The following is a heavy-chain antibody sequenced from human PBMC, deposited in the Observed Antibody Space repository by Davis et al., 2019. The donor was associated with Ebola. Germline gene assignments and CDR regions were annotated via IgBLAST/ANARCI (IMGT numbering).Heavy chain of an antibody. CDR1: GGSISSGDYY. CDR3: ARGPYSSYGSAFDI. CDR2: IYYRGST. V-gene: IGHV4-30-4*01. D-gene: IGHD1-26*01. Sequence: SETLSLTCSVSGGSISSGDYYWSWIRQPPGKGLEWIGYIYYRGSTYYNPSLQSRVTISVDTSKNQFSLNLSSVTAADTAVYYCARGPYSSYGSAFDIWGQGTMVTVSS. J-gene: IGHJ3*02.